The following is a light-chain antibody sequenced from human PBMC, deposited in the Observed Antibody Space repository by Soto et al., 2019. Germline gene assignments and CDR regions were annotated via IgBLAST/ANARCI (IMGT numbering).Light chain of an antibody. J-gene: IGLJ1*01. CDR3: TSYSSTDTFYV. V-gene: IGLV2-14*01. Sequence: QSVLTQPASVSGSPGQSITISCTGTSSDVGAYHYVSWYQHHPGKAPKLMIYQVTNRPSGVSDRFSGSKSGNTASLTISGLRADDEADYYCTSYSSTDTFYVFGTGTKVTVL. CDR1: SSDVGAYHY. CDR2: QVT.